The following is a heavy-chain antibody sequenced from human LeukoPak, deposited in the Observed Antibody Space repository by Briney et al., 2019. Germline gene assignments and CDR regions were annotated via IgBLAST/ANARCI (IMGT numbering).Heavy chain of an antibody. CDR3: ARGRYDYVWGSYRHSGFDY. V-gene: IGHV4-38-2*01. Sequence: PSETLSLTCAVSGYSISSGYYWGWIRQPPGKGLEWIGSIYHSGSTYYNPSLKSRVTISVDTSKNQFSLKLSSVTAADTAVYYYARGRYDYVWGSYRHSGFDYWGQGTLVTVSS. D-gene: IGHD3-16*02. CDR1: GYSISSGYY. J-gene: IGHJ4*02. CDR2: IYHSGST.